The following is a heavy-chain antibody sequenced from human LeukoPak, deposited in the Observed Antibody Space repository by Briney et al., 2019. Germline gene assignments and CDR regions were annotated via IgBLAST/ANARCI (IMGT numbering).Heavy chain of an antibody. D-gene: IGHD3-3*01. CDR2: IIPIFGTA. V-gene: IGHV1-69*13. J-gene: IGHJ3*02. CDR3: AREQITIFGSDAFDI. CDR1: GGTFSSYA. Sequence: SVKVSCKASGGTFSSYAISWVRQAPGQGLEWMRGIIPIFGTANYAQKFQGRVTITADESTSTAYMELSSLRSEDTAVYYCAREQITIFGSDAFDIWGQGTMVTVSS.